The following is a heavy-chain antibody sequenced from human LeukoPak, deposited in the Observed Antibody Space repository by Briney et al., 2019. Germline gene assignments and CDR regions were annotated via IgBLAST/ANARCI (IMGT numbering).Heavy chain of an antibody. CDR2: VKQDGSEK. D-gene: IGHD3-10*02. CDR3: AELGITMIGGV. Sequence: GGSLRLSCQASGFSFNDYIMSWVRQAPGKGLEWVANVKQDGSEKYYVDSVKGRFTISRDNAKNSLYLQMNSLRAADTAVYYCAELGITMIGGVWGKGTTVTISS. V-gene: IGHV3-7*01. J-gene: IGHJ6*04. CDR1: GFSFNDYI.